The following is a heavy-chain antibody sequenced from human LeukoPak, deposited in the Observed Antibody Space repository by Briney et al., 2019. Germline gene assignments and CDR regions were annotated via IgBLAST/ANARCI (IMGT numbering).Heavy chain of an antibody. CDR1: GGSISSSNW. V-gene: IGHV4-4*02. CDR2: IYHSGST. CDR3: ARDYYGSGVYPN. D-gene: IGHD3-10*01. J-gene: IGHJ4*02. Sequence: SETLSLTCAVSGGSISSSNWWSWVRQPPGKGLEWIGEIYHSGSTNYNPSLKSRVTISVDKSKNQFSLKLSSVTAADTAVYYWARDYYGSGVYPNGGQGPLSTVPS.